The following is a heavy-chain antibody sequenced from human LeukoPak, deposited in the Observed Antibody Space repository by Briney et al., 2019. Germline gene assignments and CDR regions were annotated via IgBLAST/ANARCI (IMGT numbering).Heavy chain of an antibody. CDR1: GFTFSDHY. D-gene: IGHD3-10*01. Sequence: GGSLRLSCAASGFTFSDHYMDWVRQDPGKGPEWVGRTRNKANSYTTEYASSVKGRFTISRDDSKNSLYLQMNSLKTEDTAVYYCAVPGLRSAFDIWGQGTMVTVSS. CDR3: AVPGLRSAFDI. J-gene: IGHJ3*02. CDR2: TRNKANSYTT. V-gene: IGHV3-72*01.